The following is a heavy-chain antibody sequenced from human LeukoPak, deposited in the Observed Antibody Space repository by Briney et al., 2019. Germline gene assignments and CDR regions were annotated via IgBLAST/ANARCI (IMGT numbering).Heavy chain of an antibody. CDR2: IYYSGST. CDR3: ARTGPHANYYDSSGYGDAFDI. V-gene: IGHV4-59*01. D-gene: IGHD3-22*01. J-gene: IGHJ3*02. CDR1: GGSISSYY. Sequence: PSETLSLTCTVSGGSISSYYWSWIRQPPGKGLEWIGYIYYSGSTNYNPSHKSRVTISVDTSKNQFSLKLSSVTAADTAVYYCARTGPHANYYDSSGYGDAFDIWGQGTMVTVSS.